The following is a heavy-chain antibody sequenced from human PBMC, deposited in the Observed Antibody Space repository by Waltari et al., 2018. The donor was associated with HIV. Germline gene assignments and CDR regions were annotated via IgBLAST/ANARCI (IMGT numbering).Heavy chain of an antibody. Sequence: QVQLVQSGAEVKKPGASVKVSCKASGYNFTSYDINWVRQDYGQWPEWMGWRNPNSGNTGYGKKVQCRVTMTRNTSVSTAYMELSSLKSEDTAVYYWARKGGSGSGWYAFDHWGQGTLVAVSS. J-gene: IGHJ4*02. D-gene: IGHD6-19*01. V-gene: IGHV1-8*01. CDR2: RNPNSGNT. CDR3: ARKGGSGSGWYAFDH. CDR1: GYNFTSYD.